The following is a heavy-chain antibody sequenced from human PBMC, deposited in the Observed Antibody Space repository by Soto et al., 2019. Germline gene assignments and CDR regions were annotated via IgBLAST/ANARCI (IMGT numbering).Heavy chain of an antibody. CDR1: GGSFSGYY. CDR3: ARGLGYDSSGYHDY. D-gene: IGHD3-22*01. CDR2: INHSGST. V-gene: IGHV4-34*01. J-gene: IGHJ4*02. Sequence: QVQLQQWGAGLLKPSETLSLTCAVYGGSFSGYYWSWIRQPPGKGLEWIGEINHSGSTNYNPSLKSRVTISVDTSKNQFSLTLSSVTAADTAVYYCARGLGYDSSGYHDYWGQGTLVTVSS.